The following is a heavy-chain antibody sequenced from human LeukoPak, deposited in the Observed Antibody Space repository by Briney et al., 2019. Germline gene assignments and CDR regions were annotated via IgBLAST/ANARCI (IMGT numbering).Heavy chain of an antibody. Sequence: PSETLSLTCTVSGGSISSYYWSWIRQPPGKGLEWIGYIYYSGSTNYNPSLKSRVTISVDTSKNQFSLKLSSVTAADTAVYYCARHRDDYVWGSYRLTPTRNDAFDIWGQGTMVTVSS. CDR2: IYYSGST. D-gene: IGHD3-16*02. CDR3: ARHRDDYVWGSYRLTPTRNDAFDI. V-gene: IGHV4-59*08. CDR1: GGSISSYY. J-gene: IGHJ3*02.